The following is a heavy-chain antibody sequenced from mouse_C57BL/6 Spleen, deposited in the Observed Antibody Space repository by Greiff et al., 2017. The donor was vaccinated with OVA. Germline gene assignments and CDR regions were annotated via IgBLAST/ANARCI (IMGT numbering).Heavy chain of an antibody. CDR3: ARDGLYWYFDV. Sequence: VQLQQSGAELVRPGSSVKLSCKASGYTFTSYWMDWVKQRPGQGLEWIGNIYPSDSETHYNQKFKDKATLTVDKSSSTAYMQLSSLTSEDSAVYYCARDGLYWYFDVWGTGTTVTVSS. CDR2: IYPSDSET. V-gene: IGHV1-61*01. CDR1: GYTFTSYW. J-gene: IGHJ1*03. D-gene: IGHD2-13*01.